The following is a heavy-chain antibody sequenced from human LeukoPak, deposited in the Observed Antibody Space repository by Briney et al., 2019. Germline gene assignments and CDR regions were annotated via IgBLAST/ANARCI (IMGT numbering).Heavy chain of an antibody. V-gene: IGHV3-7*01. Sequence: GESLKISCAVSGFTLSSYYMSWVRQAPGKGLEWVANIKQDGNERFYVDSVKGRFTISRDNAKNSLYLQMNSLRADDTAVYYCARWSYAFDYWGQGTLVTVSS. J-gene: IGHJ4*02. D-gene: IGHD3-16*01. CDR1: GFTLSSYY. CDR3: ARWSYAFDY. CDR2: IKQDGNER.